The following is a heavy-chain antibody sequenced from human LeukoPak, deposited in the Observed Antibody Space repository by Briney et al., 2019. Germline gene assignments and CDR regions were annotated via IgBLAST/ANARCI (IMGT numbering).Heavy chain of an antibody. CDR3: AKSMATTYYGMDV. Sequence: PGGSLRLSCAASGFTFDDYAMHWVRQAPGKGLEWVSGISWNSGSIGYADSVKGRFTISRDYAKNSLYLQMNSLRAEDTALYYCAKSMATTYYGMDVWGQGTTVTVSS. J-gene: IGHJ6*02. CDR1: GFTFDDYA. D-gene: IGHD5-12*01. V-gene: IGHV3-9*01. CDR2: ISWNSGSI.